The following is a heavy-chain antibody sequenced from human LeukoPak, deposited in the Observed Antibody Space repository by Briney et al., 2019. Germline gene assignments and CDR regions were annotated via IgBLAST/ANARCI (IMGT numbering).Heavy chain of an antibody. V-gene: IGHV5-51*01. CDR3: ARRSRSGSYGNWFDP. J-gene: IGHJ5*02. CDR2: IYPGDSDT. D-gene: IGHD1-26*01. Sequence: GESLKISCKDSGYSFTNYWIGWVRQMPGKGLEWMGIIYPGDSDTRYSPSFQGQVTISVDKSISTAFLQWSSLKASDTAMYYCARRSRSGSYGNWFDPWGQGTLVTVSS. CDR1: GYSFTNYW.